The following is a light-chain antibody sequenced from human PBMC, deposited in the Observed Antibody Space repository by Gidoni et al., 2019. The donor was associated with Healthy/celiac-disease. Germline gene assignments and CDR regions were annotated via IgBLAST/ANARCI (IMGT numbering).Light chain of an antibody. CDR1: QRFSSY. CDR3: QQYNNWPRT. J-gene: IGKJ2*01. CDR2: GAS. V-gene: IGKV3-15*01. Sequence: ELVMTQSPATLSVSPGESATPSCRASQRFSSYLAWYQQKPGQAPRLLIYGASNRATGIPARFSGSGSGTEFTLTISSLQSEDFAVYYCQQYNNWPRTFGQGTKLEIK.